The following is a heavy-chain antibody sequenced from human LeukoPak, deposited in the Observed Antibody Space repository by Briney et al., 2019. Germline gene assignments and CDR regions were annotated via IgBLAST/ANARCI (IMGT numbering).Heavy chain of an antibody. D-gene: IGHD3-16*02. CDR3: ASESDYDYVWGSYRFPTGY. J-gene: IGHJ4*02. CDR1: GGSFSGYY. Sequence: SEALSLTCAVYGGSFSGYYWSWIRQPPGKGLEWIGEINHSGSTNYNPSHKSRVTISLDTSKNQFSLNLSSVTAADTAVYYCASESDYDYVWGSYRFPTGYWGQGTLVTVSS. V-gene: IGHV4-34*01. CDR2: INHSGST.